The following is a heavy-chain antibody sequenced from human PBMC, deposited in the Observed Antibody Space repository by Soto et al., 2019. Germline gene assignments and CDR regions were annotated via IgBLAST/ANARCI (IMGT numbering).Heavy chain of an antibody. CDR1: GGSISSGGYY. V-gene: IGHV4-31*03. CDR2: IYYSGST. Sequence: PSETLSLTCTVSGGSISSGGYYWSWIRQHPGKGLEWIGYIYYSGSTYYNPSLKIRVTISVDTSKNQFSLRLSSVTAADTAVYYCARGTYYDFWSGYYSYNWFDPWGQGTLGSVCS. D-gene: IGHD3-3*01. J-gene: IGHJ5*02. CDR3: ARGTYYDFWSGYYSYNWFDP.